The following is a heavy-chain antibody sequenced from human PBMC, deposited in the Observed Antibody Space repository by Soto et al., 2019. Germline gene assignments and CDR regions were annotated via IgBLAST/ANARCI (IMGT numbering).Heavy chain of an antibody. D-gene: IGHD3-22*01. CDR1: GFTFSDYY. CDR3: ARLDGNDYDSSGYYYYYYGMDV. J-gene: IGHJ6*02. V-gene: IGHV3-11*01. Sequence: QVQLVESGGGLVKPGGSLRLSCAASGFTFSDYYMSWIRQAPGKGLEWVSYISSSGSTIYYADSVKGRFTISRDNAKNSLYLQMKSLRAEDTAVYDCARLDGNDYDSSGYYYYYYGMDVWGQGTTVTVSS. CDR2: ISSSGSTI.